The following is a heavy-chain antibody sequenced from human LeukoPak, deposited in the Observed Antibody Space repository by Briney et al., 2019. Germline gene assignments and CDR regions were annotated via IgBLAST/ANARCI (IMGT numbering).Heavy chain of an antibody. Sequence: SETLSLTCTVSGGSIISYYWSWIRQPAGKGLEWIGRIYISGSTNYNPSLKSRVTMSVDTSKNQFSLKLSSVTAADTAVYFCARDWGVGGRPGYMDVWGKGTTVTVSS. CDR3: ARDWGVGGRPGYMDV. J-gene: IGHJ6*03. V-gene: IGHV4-4*07. CDR2: IYISGST. D-gene: IGHD6-6*01. CDR1: GGSIISYY.